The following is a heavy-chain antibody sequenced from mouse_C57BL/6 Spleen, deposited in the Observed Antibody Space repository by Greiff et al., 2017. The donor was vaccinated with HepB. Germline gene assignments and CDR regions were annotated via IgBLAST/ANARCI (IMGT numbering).Heavy chain of an antibody. V-gene: IGHV1-62-2*01. CDR1: GYTFTEYT. D-gene: IGHD2-1*01. CDR3: ARHEDGGIYYGNYGAMDY. J-gene: IGHJ4*01. CDR2: FYPGSGSI. Sequence: LMKPGASVKLSCKASGYTFTEYTIHWVKQRSGQGLERIGWFYPGSGSIKYNEKFKDKATLTADKSSSTVYMELSRLTSEDSAVYFCARHEDGGIYYGNYGAMDYWGQGTSVTVSS.